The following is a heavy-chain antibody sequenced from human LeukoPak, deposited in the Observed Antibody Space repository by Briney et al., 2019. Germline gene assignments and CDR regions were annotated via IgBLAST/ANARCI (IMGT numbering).Heavy chain of an antibody. Sequence: GASVKVSCKASGYTFTTYYIHWVRQAPGQGLEWMGIINPRGGSTSYAQKFQGRVTMTRDMSTSTLYMELSSLRSEDTAAYYCARSFGASQQYTSSWYYYYMDVWGKGTTVTVSS. CDR3: ARSFGASQQYTSSWYYYYMDV. J-gene: IGHJ6*03. D-gene: IGHD6-13*01. V-gene: IGHV1-46*01. CDR2: INPRGGST. CDR1: GYTFTTYY.